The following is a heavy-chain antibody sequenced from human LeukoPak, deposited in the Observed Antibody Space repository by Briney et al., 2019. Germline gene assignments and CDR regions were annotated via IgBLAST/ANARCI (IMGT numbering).Heavy chain of an antibody. J-gene: IGHJ4*02. V-gene: IGHV3-23*01. CDR1: GFTFSNSA. CDR2: INNGAGAT. Sequence: QPGGSLRLSCAASGFTFSNSAMSWVRQAPGKGLEWVSSINNGAGATFFADSVKGRFTISRDDSRGMVYLQMNSLTAEDTAVYYCARSGLATCHYWGQGTLVTVSS. D-gene: IGHD3-10*01. CDR3: ARSGLATCHY.